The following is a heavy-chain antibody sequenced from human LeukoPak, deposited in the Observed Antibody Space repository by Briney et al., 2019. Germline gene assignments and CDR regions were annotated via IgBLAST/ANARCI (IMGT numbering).Heavy chain of an antibody. CDR3: ARDATYCGGGSRYSRGYWYGMAV. CDR1: GFTFSSNG. D-gene: IGHD2-15*01. Sequence: GGSLSLSCAASGFTFSSNGLQWVRQAPGQGLGWVAVIWYDGSNKYYADSVKGRFTISRDNSKNKLYLQMISLRAEDTAVYYFARDATYCGGGSRYSRGYWYGMAVGGQGTTVTVSS. V-gene: IGHV3-33*01. CDR2: IWYDGSNK. J-gene: IGHJ6*02.